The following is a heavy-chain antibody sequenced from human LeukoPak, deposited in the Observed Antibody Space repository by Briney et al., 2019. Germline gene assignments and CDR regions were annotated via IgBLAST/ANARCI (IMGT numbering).Heavy chain of an antibody. Sequence: GGSLRLSCVASGFTFSSYAMSWVRQAPGKGLEWVSSISSNGGRTFYADSVKGRFSISSENSKNTLYLQMNSLRAEDTALYYCAKRVHSSGWYSDAFDIWGQGTMVTVSS. CDR1: GFTFSSYA. CDR2: ISSNGGRT. V-gene: IGHV3-23*01. J-gene: IGHJ3*02. CDR3: AKRVHSSGWYSDAFDI. D-gene: IGHD6-19*01.